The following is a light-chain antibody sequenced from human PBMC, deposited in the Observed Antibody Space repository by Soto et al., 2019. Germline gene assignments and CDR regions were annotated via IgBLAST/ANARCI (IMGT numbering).Light chain of an antibody. CDR3: QQYGTLPIT. CDR1: QTVSSSF. J-gene: IGKJ5*01. V-gene: IGKV3-20*01. Sequence: EIVMAQSPGTLSLSPGERATVSCSASQTVSSSFLAWYQQKPGQAPRLFIYGASSRATGIPDRFSGSGSGTDFTLTIGRLEPEDFAVYYCQQYGTLPITCGQGTRLEI. CDR2: GAS.